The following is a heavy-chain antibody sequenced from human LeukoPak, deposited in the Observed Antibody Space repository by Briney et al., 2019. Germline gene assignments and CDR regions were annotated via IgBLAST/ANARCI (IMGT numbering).Heavy chain of an antibody. V-gene: IGHV4-59*08. CDR3: ARTRYYYGSRSYGAPYYFDY. D-gene: IGHD3-10*01. Sequence: SETLSLTCTVYGGSISSYYWSWIRQPPGKGLEWIGYIYDSGSTNYNPSLKSRVTISVDTSKNQFSLKLSSVTAADTAVYYCARTRYYYGSRSYGAPYYFDYWGQGTLVTVSS. CDR2: IYDSGST. CDR1: GGSISSYY. J-gene: IGHJ4*02.